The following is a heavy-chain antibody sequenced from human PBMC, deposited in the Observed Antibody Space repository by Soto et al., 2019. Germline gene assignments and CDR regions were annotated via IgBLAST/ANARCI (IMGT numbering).Heavy chain of an antibody. V-gene: IGHV1-2*04. D-gene: IGHD1-26*01. Sequence: ASVKVSCKASGYTFTGYYMHWVRQAPGQGLEWMGWINPNSGDTNYAQKFQGWVTMTRDTSISTAYMELRSLRSDDTAVYYCARASGSSYWFDPWGQGTLVTVSS. J-gene: IGHJ5*02. CDR1: GYTFTGYY. CDR3: ARASGSSYWFDP. CDR2: INPNSGDT.